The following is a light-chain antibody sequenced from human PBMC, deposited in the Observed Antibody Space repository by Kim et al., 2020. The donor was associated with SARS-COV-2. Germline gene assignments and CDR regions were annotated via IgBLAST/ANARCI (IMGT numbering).Light chain of an antibody. J-gene: IGLJ3*02. Sequence: QLVLTQSPSASASLGASVKLTCTLSSGHSTYVIAWHQQQPDKGPRYLMRITNDGSHNKGDGTPDRYSGSSSGAERYLTISSLQSEDEADCYCQAWDTGIRVFGGGTQLTVL. V-gene: IGLV4-69*01. CDR1: SGHSTYV. CDR2: ITNDGSH. CDR3: QAWDTGIRV.